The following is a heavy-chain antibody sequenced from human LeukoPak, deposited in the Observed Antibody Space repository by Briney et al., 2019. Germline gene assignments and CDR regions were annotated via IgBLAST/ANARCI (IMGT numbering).Heavy chain of an antibody. CDR2: IYYSGST. CDR1: GGSISSGGYY. CDR3: AREIQTNCSGGNCYFYYLDY. D-gene: IGHD2-15*01. J-gene: IGHJ4*02. V-gene: IGHV4-31*03. Sequence: SQTLSHTCTVSGGSISSGGYYWSWIRQHPGKGLEWIGYIYYSGSTNYNPSLKSRVSISVDTFKNQFSLKLSSVTAADTAVYYCAREIQTNCSGGNCYFYYLDYWGQGTLVTVSS.